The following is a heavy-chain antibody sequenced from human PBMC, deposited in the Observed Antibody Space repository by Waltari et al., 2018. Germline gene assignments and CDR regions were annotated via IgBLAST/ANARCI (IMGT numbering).Heavy chain of an antibody. CDR2: ITSSSSAS. J-gene: IGHJ4*02. Sequence: EVQLVESGRGLVQPGGSLRLSCAAAGFTFSRYSMYWVRQAPGKGLEWVAYITSSSSASYYADSVKGRVTISRDNAKNSLSLQMNSLRAEDTAVYYCAREYSSSSGKLSDYWGQGTLVTVSP. CDR1: GFTFSRYS. V-gene: IGHV3-48*01. D-gene: IGHD6-6*01. CDR3: AREYSSSSGKLSDY.